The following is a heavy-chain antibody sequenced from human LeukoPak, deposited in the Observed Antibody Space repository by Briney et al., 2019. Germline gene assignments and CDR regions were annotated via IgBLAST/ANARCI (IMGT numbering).Heavy chain of an antibody. CDR2: ISSSGSTI. V-gene: IGHV3-48*03. Sequence: GGSLRLSCAASGFTFSSYEMNWVRQAPGKGLEWVSYISSSGSTIYYADSVKGRFTISRDNAKNSLYLQMNSLRAEDTAVYYCARGASGIGGIRFDPWGQGTLVTVSS. J-gene: IGHJ5*02. CDR3: ARGASGIGGIRFDP. D-gene: IGHD3-10*01. CDR1: GFTFSSYE.